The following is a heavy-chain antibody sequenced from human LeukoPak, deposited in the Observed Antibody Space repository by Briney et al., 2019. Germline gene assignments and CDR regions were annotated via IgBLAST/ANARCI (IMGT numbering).Heavy chain of an antibody. V-gene: IGHV4-59*08. D-gene: IGHD5-12*01. CDR3: ARHDSGYDLDF. CDR2: LSYSGST. J-gene: IGHJ4*02. CDR1: GGSISSYY. Sequence: PSETLSLTCTVSGGSISSYYWSRIRQPPGKGLEWIGYLSYSGSTYYNPSLKSRVSISVDTSKNQFSLRLRSVTAADTALYYCARHDSGYDLDFWGQGTLVTVSS.